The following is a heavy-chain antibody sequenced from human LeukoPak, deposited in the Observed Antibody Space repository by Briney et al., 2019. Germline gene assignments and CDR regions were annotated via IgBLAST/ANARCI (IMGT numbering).Heavy chain of an antibody. CDR1: GFTFSGHS. CDR3: ARDPNDIVVVPAATIVGWFDP. J-gene: IGHJ5*02. V-gene: IGHV3-48*04. D-gene: IGHD2-2*01. CDR2: ISSSSSTI. Sequence: GGSLRLSCAASGFTFSGHSMTWVRQAPGKGLEWVSYISSSSSTIYYADSVKGRFTISRDNAKNSLYLQMNSLRAEDTAVYYCARDPNDIVVVPAATIVGWFDPWGQGTLVTVSS.